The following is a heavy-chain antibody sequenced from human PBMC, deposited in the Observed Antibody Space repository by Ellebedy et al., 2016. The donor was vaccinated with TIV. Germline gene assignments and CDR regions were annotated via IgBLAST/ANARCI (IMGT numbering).Heavy chain of an antibody. CDR2: INHSGGT. Sequence: SETLSLTXAVYGGSFSDYCWSWIRQPPGKGLEWIGEINHSGGTNYNPSLKSRVTISRDTSKNQFSLRLSSVTAADTAVYYCARGRLLGPDIHDTSGYYPFYFDRWGQGTLVTVSS. J-gene: IGHJ4*02. CDR1: GGSFSDYC. D-gene: IGHD3-22*01. CDR3: ARGRLLGPDIHDTSGYYPFYFDR. V-gene: IGHV4-34*01.